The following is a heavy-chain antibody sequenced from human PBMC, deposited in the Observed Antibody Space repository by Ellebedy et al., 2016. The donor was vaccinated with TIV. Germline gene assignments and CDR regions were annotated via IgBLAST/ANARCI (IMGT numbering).Heavy chain of an antibody. D-gene: IGHD4-23*01. V-gene: IGHV3-48*02. Sequence: GGSLRLSXAASGFTFSSYDMNWVRQAPGKGLEWVSYIGSGSDTIYYADSVKGRFTISRDNAKNSLYLQMNSLRDEDTAVYYCARSVAGFDSWGQGTLVTVSS. CDR3: ARSVAGFDS. J-gene: IGHJ4*02. CDR1: GFTFSSYD. CDR2: IGSGSDTI.